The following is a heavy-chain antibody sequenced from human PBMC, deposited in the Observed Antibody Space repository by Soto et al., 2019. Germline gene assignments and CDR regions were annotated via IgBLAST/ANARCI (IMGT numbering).Heavy chain of an antibody. Sequence: PGGSLRLSCAASGFTFSSYAMSWVRQAPGKGLEWVSAISGSGGSTYYADSVKGRFTISRDNSKNTLYLQMNSLRAEDTAVYYCAKDSIPIWFGASDYYYGMDVWGKGTTVTVAS. CDR1: GFTFSSYA. V-gene: IGHV3-23*01. CDR3: AKDSIPIWFGASDYYYGMDV. J-gene: IGHJ6*04. D-gene: IGHD3-10*01. CDR2: ISGSGGST.